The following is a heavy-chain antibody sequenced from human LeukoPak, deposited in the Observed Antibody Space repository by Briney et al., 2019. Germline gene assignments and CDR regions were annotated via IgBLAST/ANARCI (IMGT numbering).Heavy chain of an antibody. CDR1: GYTFTSYG. CDR2: ISAYNGNT. J-gene: IGHJ4*02. V-gene: IGHV1-18*01. Sequence: ASVNVSCKASGYTFTSYGISWVRQAPGQGLEWMGWISAYNGNTNYAQKLQGRVTMTTDTSTGTAYMELRSLRSDDTAVYYCASTADTFIHYDSSGPFDYWGQGTLVTVSS. D-gene: IGHD3-22*01. CDR3: ASTADTFIHYDSSGPFDY.